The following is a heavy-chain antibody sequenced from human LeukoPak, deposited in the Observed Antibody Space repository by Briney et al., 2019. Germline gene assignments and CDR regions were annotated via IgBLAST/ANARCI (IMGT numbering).Heavy chain of an antibody. CDR3: ARIREPQYFDW. Sequence: GGSLRLSCSASGFPFSVYSMVWVRQAPGKGLEWVSSINSISSLRFYANSVKDRFTISRDNAENSLYLQMHGLSAVDTAVYFCARIREPQYFDWWGQGTLVTVSS. V-gene: IGHV3-21*01. D-gene: IGHD1-26*01. CDR1: GFPFSVYS. CDR2: INSISSLR. J-gene: IGHJ4*02.